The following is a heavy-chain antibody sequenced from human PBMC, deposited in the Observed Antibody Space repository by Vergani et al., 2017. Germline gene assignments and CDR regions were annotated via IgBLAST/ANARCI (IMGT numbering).Heavy chain of an antibody. CDR3: ARLSRITIFGVANWDAFDI. D-gene: IGHD3-3*01. Sequence: EVQLVQSGAEVKKPGESLTISCKGSGYSFTSYWIGWVRQMPGKGLEWMGIIYPGDSDTRYSPSFQGQVTISADKSISTAYLQWSSLKASDTAMYYCARLSRITIFGVANWDAFDIWGQGTMVTVSS. J-gene: IGHJ3*02. V-gene: IGHV5-51*01. CDR1: GYSFTSYW. CDR2: IYPGDSDT.